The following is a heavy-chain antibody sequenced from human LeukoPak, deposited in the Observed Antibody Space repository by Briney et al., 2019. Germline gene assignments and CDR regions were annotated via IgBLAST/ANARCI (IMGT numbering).Heavy chain of an antibody. D-gene: IGHD1-26*01. CDR1: GFTVSSNY. J-gene: IGHJ6*03. Sequence: PGGSLRLSCAASGFTVSSNYMSWVRQAPGKGLEWVSVIYSGGSTYYADSVKGRFTISGDNSKNTLYLQMNSLRAEDTAVYYCARLGSTLYYYYMDVWGKGTTVTVSS. CDR2: IYSGGST. V-gene: IGHV3-66*02. CDR3: ARLGSTLYYYYMDV.